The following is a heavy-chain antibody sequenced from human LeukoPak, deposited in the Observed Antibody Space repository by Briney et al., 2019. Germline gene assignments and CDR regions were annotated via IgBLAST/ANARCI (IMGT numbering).Heavy chain of an antibody. J-gene: IGHJ6*03. Sequence: SETLSLTCAVYGGSFSGYYWSWIRQPPGKGLEWIGEINHSGSTNYNPSLKSRVTISVDTSKNQFSLKLSSVTAADTAVYYCSRSGYYYYMDVWGKGTTVTVSS. CDR3: SRSGYYYYMDV. V-gene: IGHV4-34*01. CDR1: GGSFSGYY. D-gene: IGHD2-2*01. CDR2: INHSGST.